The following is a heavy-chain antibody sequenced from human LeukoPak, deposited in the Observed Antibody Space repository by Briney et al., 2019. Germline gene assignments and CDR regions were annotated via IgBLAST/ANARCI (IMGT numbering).Heavy chain of an antibody. J-gene: IGHJ4*02. Sequence: PGGSLRLSCAASGFPFTTCNMNWVRQAPGKGLEWVSYISGSGDTIYYADSVKGRFTSSRDNAKNSVYLQMNSLRAEDTAVYYCARTHGTGSLDYWGQGTLVTVSS. D-gene: IGHD1-1*01. CDR1: GFPFTTCN. CDR3: ARTHGTGSLDY. CDR2: ISGSGDTI. V-gene: IGHV3-48*01.